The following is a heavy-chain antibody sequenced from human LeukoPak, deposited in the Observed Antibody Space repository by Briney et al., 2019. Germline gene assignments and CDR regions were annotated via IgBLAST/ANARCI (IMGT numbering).Heavy chain of an antibody. CDR2: INPSGGST. Sequence: ASVKVSCKASGYTFTSYYMHWVRQAPGQGLEWMGIINPSGGSTSYAQKFQGRVTITADESTSTAYMELSSLRSEDTAVYYCARGPVNGMVRGEKHFGYWGQGTLVTVSS. CDR1: GYTFTSYY. J-gene: IGHJ4*02. CDR3: ARGPVNGMVRGEKHFGY. D-gene: IGHD3-10*01. V-gene: IGHV1-46*01.